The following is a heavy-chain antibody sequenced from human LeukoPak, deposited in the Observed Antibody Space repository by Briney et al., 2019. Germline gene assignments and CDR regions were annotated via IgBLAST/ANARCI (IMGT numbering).Heavy chain of an antibody. V-gene: IGHV1-8*02. CDR3: ARGLETVLLLWFGELLLQLDY. Sequence: GASVKVSCKASGYTFAAYYMYWVRQAPGQGLEWMGWMNPNSGNTGYAQKFQGRVTMTRNTSISTAYMELSSLRSEDTAVYYCARGLETVLLLWFGELLLQLDYWGQGTLVTVSS. CDR2: MNPNSGNT. CDR1: GYTFAAYY. J-gene: IGHJ4*02. D-gene: IGHD3-10*01.